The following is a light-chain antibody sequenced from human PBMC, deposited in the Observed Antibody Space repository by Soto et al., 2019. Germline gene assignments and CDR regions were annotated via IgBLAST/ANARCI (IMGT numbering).Light chain of an antibody. V-gene: IGKV1-27*01. CDR1: QGIDNY. CDR3: QQRNYWQVT. CDR2: ASA. J-gene: IGKJ5*01. Sequence: DIQMTQSPSSLSASVGDRVTITCRATQGIDNYVAWYQLKPGKVPRLLMYASASLQSGVPSRFSGSGSGTDFTLTISSLEPEDFAVYYCQQRNYWQVTFGQGTRLEIK.